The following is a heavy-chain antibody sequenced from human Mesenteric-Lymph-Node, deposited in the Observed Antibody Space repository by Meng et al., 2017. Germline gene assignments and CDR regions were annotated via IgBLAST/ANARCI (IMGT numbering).Heavy chain of an antibody. Sequence: GESLKISCAASGFTFDDYGMSWVRQAPGKGLEWVSGINWNGGSTGYADSVKGRFTISRDNSKNTLYLQMNSLRAEDTAVYYCARDRYKYYFDYWGQGTLVTVSS. D-gene: IGHD1-14*01. V-gene: IGHV3-20*04. J-gene: IGHJ4*02. CDR1: GFTFDDYG. CDR3: ARDRYKYYFDY. CDR2: INWNGGST.